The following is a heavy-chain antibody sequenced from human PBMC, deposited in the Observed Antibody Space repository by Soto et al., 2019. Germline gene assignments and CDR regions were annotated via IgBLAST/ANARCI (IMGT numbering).Heavy chain of an antibody. CDR1: GGSISSSSYY. D-gene: IGHD1-26*01. V-gene: IGHV4-39*01. Sequence: PSETLSLTCTVSGGSISSSSYYWGWIRQPPGKGLEWIGSIYYSGSTYYNPSLKSRVTISVDTSKNQFSLKLSSVTAADTAVYYCARLGSEHYYYYGMDGWGQGTTVTVSS. CDR2: IYYSGST. CDR3: ARLGSEHYYYYGMDG. J-gene: IGHJ6*02.